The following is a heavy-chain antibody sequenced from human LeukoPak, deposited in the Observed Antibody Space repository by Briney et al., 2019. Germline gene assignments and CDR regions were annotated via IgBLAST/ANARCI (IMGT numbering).Heavy chain of an antibody. V-gene: IGHV3-23*01. Sequence: GGSLRLSCAASGFTFSSYAMSWVRQAPGKGLEWVSAISGSGGSTYYADSVKGRFTISRDNSKNTLYLQTNSLRAEDTAVYYCAKGTSYVVVVAAIGYWGQGTLVTVSS. CDR1: GFTFSSYA. CDR3: AKGTSYVVVVAAIGY. CDR2: ISGSGGST. J-gene: IGHJ4*02. D-gene: IGHD2-15*01.